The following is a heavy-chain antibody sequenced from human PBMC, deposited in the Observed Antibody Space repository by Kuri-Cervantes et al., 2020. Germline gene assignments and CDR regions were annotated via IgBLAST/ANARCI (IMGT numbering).Heavy chain of an antibody. J-gene: IGHJ4*02. CDR3: SRDEE. CDR2: VKTDGREK. V-gene: IGHV3-7*03. Sequence: GESLKISCATSGFTFSNYWMSWVRQAPGKGLEWVANVKTDGREKYYVDSVRGRFTISRDFAKNSLYLQMNNLRVEDTAMYYCSRDEEWGQGTLVTVSS. CDR1: GFTFSNYW.